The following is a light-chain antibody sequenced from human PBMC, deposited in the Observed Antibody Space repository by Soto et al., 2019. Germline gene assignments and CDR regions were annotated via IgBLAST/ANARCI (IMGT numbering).Light chain of an antibody. CDR3: SSFTRSNSYV. J-gene: IGLJ1*01. CDR1: SSDVGAYNY. CDR2: DVS. Sequence: QSALTQPAYVSGSRGQSITISCTGTSSDVGAYNYVSWYQQHPGKVPKLMIYDVSDRPSGVSNRFSGSKSGNTASLTISGLQAEDEADYYCSSFTRSNSYVFGTGTKLTAL. V-gene: IGLV2-14*03.